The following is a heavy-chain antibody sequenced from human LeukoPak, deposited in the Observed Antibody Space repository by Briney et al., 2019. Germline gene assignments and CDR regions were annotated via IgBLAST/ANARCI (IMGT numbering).Heavy chain of an antibody. CDR1: GGSISSSSYY. D-gene: IGHD4/OR15-4a*01. V-gene: IGHV4-39*01. J-gene: IGHJ4*02. CDR3: ASGLWCRY. Sequence: PSETLSLTCTVSGGSISSSSYYWGWIRQPPGKGLEWIGSIYYSGSTYYNPSLKSRVTISVDTSKNQFSLKLSSVTAADTAVYYCASGLWCRYWGQGTLVTVSS. CDR2: IYYSGST.